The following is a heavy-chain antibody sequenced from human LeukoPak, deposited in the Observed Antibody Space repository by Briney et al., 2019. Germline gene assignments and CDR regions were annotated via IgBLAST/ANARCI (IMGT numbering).Heavy chain of an antibody. CDR3: ASHHYYDSSGLDDYFDF. CDR2: ISGSGDST. J-gene: IGHJ4*02. CDR1: GFTFSSYG. Sequence: GGSLRLSCAASGFTFSSYGMHWVRQAPGKGLEWVSAISGSGDSTYYADSVKGRFTISRDNSKNTLYLQMNSLRAEDTAVYYCASHHYYDSSGLDDYFDFWGQGTLVTVSS. V-gene: IGHV3-23*01. D-gene: IGHD3-22*01.